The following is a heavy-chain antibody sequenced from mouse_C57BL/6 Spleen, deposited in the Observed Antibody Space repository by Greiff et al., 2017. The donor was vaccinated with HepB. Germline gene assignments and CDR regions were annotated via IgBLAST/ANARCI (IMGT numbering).Heavy chain of an antibody. Sequence: QVHVKQSGPGLVQPSQSLSITCTVSGFSLTSYGVHWVRQSPGKGLEWLGVIWSGGSTDYNAAFISRLSISKDNSKSQVFFKMNSLQADDTAIYYCAREGLRRGYAMDYWGQGTSVTVSS. CDR2: IWSGGST. V-gene: IGHV2-2*01. CDR3: AREGLRRGYAMDY. J-gene: IGHJ4*01. CDR1: GFSLTSYG. D-gene: IGHD2-4*01.